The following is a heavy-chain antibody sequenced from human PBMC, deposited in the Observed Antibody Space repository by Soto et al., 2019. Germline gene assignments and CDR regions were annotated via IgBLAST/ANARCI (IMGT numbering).Heavy chain of an antibody. J-gene: IGHJ4*02. V-gene: IGHV4-59*08. CDR3: ARLPYNLSYDSSEFDY. CDR2: IYYSGST. Sequence: PSETLSLTCTVSGGSISSYYWSWIRQPPGKGLEWIGYIYYSGSTNYNPSLKSRVTISVDTPKNQFSLKLSSVTAADTAVYYCARLPYNLSYDSSEFDYWGQGTLVTVSS. CDR1: GGSISSYY. D-gene: IGHD3-22*01.